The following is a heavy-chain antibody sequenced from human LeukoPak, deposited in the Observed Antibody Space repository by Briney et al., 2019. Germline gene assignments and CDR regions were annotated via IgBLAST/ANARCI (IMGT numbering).Heavy chain of an antibody. D-gene: IGHD3-10*01. CDR2: IYSDGST. V-gene: IGHV3-53*05. J-gene: IGHJ6*03. Sequence: PGGSLRLSCAASGFTVSSYYMSWVRQAPGKGLQWVSVIYSDGSTYYADSVKGRFTISRDNSKNTLYLQMNSLRAEDTAVYYCATSRITMVRGADYYMDVWGKGTTVTISS. CDR1: GFTVSSYY. CDR3: ATSRITMVRGADYYMDV.